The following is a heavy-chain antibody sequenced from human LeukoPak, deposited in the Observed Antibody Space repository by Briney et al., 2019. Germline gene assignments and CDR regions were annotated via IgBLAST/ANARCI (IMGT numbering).Heavy chain of an antibody. Sequence: GGSLRLSCAASGFTFSSYALHWVRQGPGKGLEWVAYISHHGNNKYYADSVKGRFTISRDNSKNTLYLQMNSLRAEDTAVYCCARPYSSGWYGDFDFWGQGTLVTVSS. V-gene: IGHV3-30*12. CDR2: ISHHGNNK. J-gene: IGHJ4*02. D-gene: IGHD6-19*01. CDR3: ARPYSSGWYGDFDF. CDR1: GFTFSSYA.